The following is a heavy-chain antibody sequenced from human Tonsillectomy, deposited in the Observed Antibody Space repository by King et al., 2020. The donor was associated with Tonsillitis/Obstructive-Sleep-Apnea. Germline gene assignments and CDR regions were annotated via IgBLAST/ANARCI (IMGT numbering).Heavy chain of an antibody. CDR2: IFSNDEK. CDR1: GLSLSNVRMG. V-gene: IGHV2-26*01. CDR3: ASLGGNYPYYFDY. Sequence: TLKESGPVLVKPPETLTLTCTVPGLSLSNVRMGVSWIRQPPGKALEWLAHIFSNDEKSYSTSLKSRLTISKDTSKSQVVLTMTNMDPVDTATYYCASLGGNYPYYFDYWGQGSLVTVSS. J-gene: IGHJ4*02. D-gene: IGHD1-7*01.